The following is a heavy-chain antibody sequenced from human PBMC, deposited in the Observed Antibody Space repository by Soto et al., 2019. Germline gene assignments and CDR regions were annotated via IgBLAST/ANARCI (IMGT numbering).Heavy chain of an antibody. J-gene: IGHJ3*02. V-gene: IGHV4-61*08. D-gene: IGHD3-22*01. CDR2: IYYSGST. CDR1: GGSISSGDYY. CDR3: ARGYYDSSGQSNTFDI. Sequence: SETLSLTCTVSGGSISSGDYYWSWIRQPPGKGPEWIGYIYYSGSTNYNPSLKSRVTISVDTSKNQFSLKLSSVTAADTAVYYCARGYYDSSGQSNTFDIWGQGTMVTVSS.